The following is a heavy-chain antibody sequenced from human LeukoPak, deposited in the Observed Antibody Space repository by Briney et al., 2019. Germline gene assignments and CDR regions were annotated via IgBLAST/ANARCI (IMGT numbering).Heavy chain of an antibody. CDR1: GGSISSGGYY. Sequence: HSETLSLTCSVSGGSISSGGYYWSWIRQHPGKGLEWIGYIYYSGSTYYNPSLKSRVTISVDTSKNQFSLKLSSVTAADTAVYYCAREGNPEVDWGQGTLVTVSS. CDR3: AREGNPEVD. CDR2: IYYSGST. V-gene: IGHV4-31*03. D-gene: IGHD4-23*01. J-gene: IGHJ4*02.